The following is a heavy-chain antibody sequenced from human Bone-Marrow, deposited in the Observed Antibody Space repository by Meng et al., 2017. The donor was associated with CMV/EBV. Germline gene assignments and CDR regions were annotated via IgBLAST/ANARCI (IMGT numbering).Heavy chain of an antibody. CDR1: GGSINSGSYY. CDR2: IFYSGST. Sequence: SETLSPTCTVSGGSINSGSYYWSWIRQPPGKGLEWIGYIFYSGSTNYNPSLKSRVTISVDTSKNQFSLKLNSVTAADTAVYYCALRFIASNTWYEADYWGQGALVTVSS. CDR3: ALRFIASNTWYEADY. V-gene: IGHV4-61*01. D-gene: IGHD6-13*01. J-gene: IGHJ4*02.